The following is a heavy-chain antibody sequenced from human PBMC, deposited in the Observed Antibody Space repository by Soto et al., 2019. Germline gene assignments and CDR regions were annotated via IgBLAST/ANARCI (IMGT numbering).Heavy chain of an antibody. CDR2: IIPIFGTA. V-gene: IGHV1-69*13. Sequence: SVKVSCKASGGTFSSYAISWVRQAPGQGLEWMGGIIPIFGTANYAQKFQGRVTITADESTSTAYMELSSLRSEDTAVYYCASGYCTNGVCYGGALDPWGQGTLVTVSS. CDR1: GGTFSSYA. D-gene: IGHD2-8*01. J-gene: IGHJ5*02. CDR3: ASGYCTNGVCYGGALDP.